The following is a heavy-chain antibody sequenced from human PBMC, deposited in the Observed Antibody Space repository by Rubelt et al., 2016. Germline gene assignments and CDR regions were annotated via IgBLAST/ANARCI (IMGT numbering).Heavy chain of an antibody. V-gene: IGHV4-31*03. CDR1: GGSISSGGYY. J-gene: IGHJ4*02. D-gene: IGHD1-26*01. CDR3: ARTYRYYSDY. CDR2: IYYSGST. Sequence: QVQLQESAPGLVKPSQTLSLTCTVSGGSISSGGYYWTWIRQHPGKGLEWIGYIYYSGSTYYNPSLKSRVTISVDTSKNQYSLKGYSVTAADTAVYYCARTYRYYSDYWGQGTLVTVSS.